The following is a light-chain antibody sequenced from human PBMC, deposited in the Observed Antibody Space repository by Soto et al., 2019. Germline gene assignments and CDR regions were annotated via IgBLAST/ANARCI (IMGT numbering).Light chain of an antibody. Sequence: EIVMTQSPATLSVSPGERATLSCRASQSVSSNLAWYQQKPGQAPRLLIYGASTRATGIPARFSGSGSGTEFTLTISSLQSEDFAVYYCQQYNNWRMVTFGGGTKVEIK. J-gene: IGKJ4*01. CDR3: QQYNNWRMVT. V-gene: IGKV3-15*01. CDR1: QSVSSN. CDR2: GAS.